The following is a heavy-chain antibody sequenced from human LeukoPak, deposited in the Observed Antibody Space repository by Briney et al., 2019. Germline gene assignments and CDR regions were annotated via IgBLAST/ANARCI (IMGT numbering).Heavy chain of an antibody. CDR1: GGSISSHF. J-gene: IGHJ4*02. Sequence: SETLSLTCTVSGGSISSHFWSWIRQPPGKGLEWIGDIYNSGTTNYNPSLNSRVTMSVDTSKNQLSLQLTSVTAADTAVYYCTKATQWLAFDYWGRGTLVTVSS. CDR2: IYNSGTT. CDR3: TKATQWLAFDY. V-gene: IGHV4-59*11. D-gene: IGHD6-19*01.